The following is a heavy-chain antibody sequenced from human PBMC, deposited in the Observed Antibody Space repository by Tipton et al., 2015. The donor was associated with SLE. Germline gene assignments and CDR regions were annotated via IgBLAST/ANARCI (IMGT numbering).Heavy chain of an antibody. CDR2: MDYSGSS. Sequence: LRLSCTLSGGSINSPRYFLNWIRQAAGKGLEWIGRMDYSGSSKYNPSLKSRVTISVGTSKNQSSLELSSVTAADTAVYFCAREEMVMPTPRFFYYKMDVWGKGTTVTVSS. J-gene: IGHJ6*03. D-gene: IGHD2-21*01. V-gene: IGHV4-61*02. CDR3: AREEMVMPTPRFFYYKMDV. CDR1: GGSINSPRYF.